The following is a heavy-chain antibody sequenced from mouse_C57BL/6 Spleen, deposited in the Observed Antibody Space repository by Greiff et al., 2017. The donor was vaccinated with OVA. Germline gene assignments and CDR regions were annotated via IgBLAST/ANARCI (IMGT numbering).Heavy chain of an antibody. CDR3: AREGEYCNYGWYFDV. CDR2: IYPGDGDT. Sequence: QVQLQQSGPELVKPGASVKISCKASGYAFSSSWMNWVKQRPGKGLEWIGRIYPGDGDTNYNGKFKGKATLTADKSSSTAYMQLSSLTSEDSAVYVCAREGEYCNYGWYFDVWGTGTTVTVSS. V-gene: IGHV1-82*01. D-gene: IGHD2-1*01. J-gene: IGHJ1*03. CDR1: GYAFSSSW.